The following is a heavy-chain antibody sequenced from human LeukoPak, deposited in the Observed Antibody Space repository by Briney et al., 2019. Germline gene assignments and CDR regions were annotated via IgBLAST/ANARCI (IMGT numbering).Heavy chain of an antibody. CDR2: TYYRSKWYN. CDR3: ARAFGAAAIAGEFDY. Sequence: SQTLSLTCALSGDSVSSNSAAWNWIRQSPSRGLEWLGRTYYRSKWYNDYAVSVKSRITINPDTSKNQFSLQLNSVTPEDTAVYYCARAFGAAAIAGEFDYWGQGTLVTVSS. V-gene: IGHV6-1*01. CDR1: GDSVSSNSAA. J-gene: IGHJ4*02. D-gene: IGHD2-2*01.